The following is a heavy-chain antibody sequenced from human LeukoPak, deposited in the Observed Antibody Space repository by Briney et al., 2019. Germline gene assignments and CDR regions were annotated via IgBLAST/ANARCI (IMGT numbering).Heavy chain of an antibody. CDR1: GFTFSSYG. J-gene: IGHJ4*02. V-gene: IGHV3-30-3*01. CDR2: ISYDGSNL. D-gene: IGHD2-8*02. Sequence: GGSLRLSCAASGFTFSSYGMHWVRQAPGKGLEWVAVISYDGSNLDYADSVKGRFTISRDNSKNTLCLQMNSLRAEDTAVYYCARDGEGVLGFDYWGQGTLVTVSS. CDR3: ARDGEGVLGFDY.